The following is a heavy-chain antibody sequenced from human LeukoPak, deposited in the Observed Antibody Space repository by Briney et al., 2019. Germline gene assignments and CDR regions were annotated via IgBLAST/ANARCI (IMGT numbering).Heavy chain of an antibody. CDR1: GFTFSSYA. CDR3: ARDPYSGSYGNYYYYFMDV. V-gene: IGHV3-30*04. CDR2: ISYDGSNK. J-gene: IGHJ6*03. D-gene: IGHD1-26*01. Sequence: QSGGSLRLSCAASGFTFSSYAMHWVRQAPGKGLEWVAVISYDGSNKYYADSVKGRFTISRDNSKNTLYLQMNSLRAEDTAVYYCARDPYSGSYGNYYYYFMDVWGKGTTVTISS.